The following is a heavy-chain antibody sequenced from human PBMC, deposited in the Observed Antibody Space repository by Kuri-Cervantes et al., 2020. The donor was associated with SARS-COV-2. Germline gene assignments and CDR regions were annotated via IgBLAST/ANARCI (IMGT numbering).Heavy chain of an antibody. V-gene: IGHV3-7*01. CDR2: INQDYSGK. D-gene: IGHD3-3*01. J-gene: IGHJ4*02. CDR1: GFTFSNAW. Sequence: GGSLELSCAASGFTFSNAWMNWARQAPGKGLEWVANINQDYSGKYYVDSVKGRFTISRDNAKNSLFLQMNSLRAEDTAVYYCARDSADFWSGPSDYWGQGTLVTVSS. CDR3: ARDSADFWSGPSDY.